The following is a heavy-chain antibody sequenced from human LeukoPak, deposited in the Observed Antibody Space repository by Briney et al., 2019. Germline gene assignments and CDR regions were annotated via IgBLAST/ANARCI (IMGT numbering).Heavy chain of an antibody. CDR3: ARDWRGYDSFDY. Sequence: PGGSLRLSCAASGFTVSSNYMSWVRQAPGKGLEWVSVIYSGGSTYYADSVKGRFTISRDNAKNSLYLQMNSLRAEDTAVYYCARDWRGYDSFDYWGQGTLVTVSS. D-gene: IGHD5-12*01. CDR2: IYSGGST. J-gene: IGHJ4*02. V-gene: IGHV3-66*01. CDR1: GFTVSSNY.